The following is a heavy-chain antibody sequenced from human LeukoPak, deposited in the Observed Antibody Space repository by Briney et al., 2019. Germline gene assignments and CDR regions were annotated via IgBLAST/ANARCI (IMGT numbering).Heavy chain of an antibody. CDR1: GYTFTGYY. V-gene: IGHV1-2*02. CDR2: INPNSGGT. J-gene: IGHJ6*03. CDR3: ARENVLRYFDWLLYYYYYYMDV. Sequence: GASVKVSCKASGYTFTGYYMHWVRQAPGQGLEWMGWINPNSGGTNYAQKFQGRVTMTRDTSISTAYMGLSRLRSDDTAVYYCARENVLRYFDWLLYYYYYYMDVWGKGTTVTISS. D-gene: IGHD3-9*01.